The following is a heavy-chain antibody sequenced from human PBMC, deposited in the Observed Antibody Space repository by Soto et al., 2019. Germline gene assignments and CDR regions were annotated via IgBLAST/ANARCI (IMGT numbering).Heavy chain of an antibody. V-gene: IGHV3-11*06. CDR2: ITSSSSYR. J-gene: IGHJ6*02. CDR1: GFTFSDYY. Sequence: PGGSLRLSCAASGFTFSDYYMSWIRQAPGKGLEWTSYITSSSSYRNYADSVKGRFTISRDNAKNSLYLQMNSLRAEDTAVYYCARMKAVLAASRTLFYYYGMDVWGQGTTVTVSS. D-gene: IGHD2-15*01. CDR3: ARMKAVLAASRTLFYYYGMDV.